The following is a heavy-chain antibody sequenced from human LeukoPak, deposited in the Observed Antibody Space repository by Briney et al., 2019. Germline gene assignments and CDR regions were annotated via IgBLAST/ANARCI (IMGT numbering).Heavy chain of an antibody. CDR2: ISGSGGST. D-gene: IGHD3-9*01. V-gene: IGHV3-23*01. CDR3: AKDGDVSLRYFDWPVGDYFDY. Sequence: GGSLRLSCAASGFTFSSYAMSWVRQAPGKGLEWVSAISGSGGSTYYADSVKGRFTISRDNSKNTLYLQMNSLRAEDTAVYYCAKDGDVSLRYFDWPVGDYFDYWGQGTLVTVSS. J-gene: IGHJ4*02. CDR1: GFTFSSYA.